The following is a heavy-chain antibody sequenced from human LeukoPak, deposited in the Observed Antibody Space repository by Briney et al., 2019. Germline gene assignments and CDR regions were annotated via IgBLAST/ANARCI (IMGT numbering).Heavy chain of an antibody. J-gene: IGHJ2*01. V-gene: IGHV4-59*01. D-gene: IGHD3-22*01. CDR3: ARDRHYYDSSGYLPYWYFDL. CDR1: GGSISSYY. Sequence: SETLSLTCTVSGGSISSYYWSWIRQPPGKGLEWIGYIYYSGSTNYNPSLKSRVTISVDTSKNQFSLKLSSVTAADTAVYYCARDRHYYDSSGYLPYWYFDLWGRGTLVTVSP. CDR2: IYYSGST.